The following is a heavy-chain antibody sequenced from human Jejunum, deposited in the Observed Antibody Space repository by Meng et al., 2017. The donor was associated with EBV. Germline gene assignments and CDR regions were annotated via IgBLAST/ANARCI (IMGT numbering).Heavy chain of an antibody. D-gene: IGHD3-16*01. Sequence: ASGGGGVHPGWALIPSCAASGFTFSSYGMHLVRQAPDKVLEWVAITSSDGTKEYYGDSVKGRFIISRENSKNTLYLQMDSLRSEDTAVYYCADLGTSPLGPRGQGTLVTVSS. J-gene: IGHJ5*02. CDR1: GFTFSSYG. CDR3: ADLGTSPLGP. V-gene: IGHV3-30*03. CDR2: TSSDGTKE.